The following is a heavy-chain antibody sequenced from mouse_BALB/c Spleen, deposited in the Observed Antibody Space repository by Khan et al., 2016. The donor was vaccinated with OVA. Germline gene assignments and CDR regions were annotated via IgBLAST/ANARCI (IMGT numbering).Heavy chain of an antibody. Sequence: QVQLKESGPGLVAPSQSLSITCTVSGFSLTNYGVNWVRQPPGKGLEWLGVIWAGGSTNYNSALMSRLSISKDNSKSQVFLKMNSLQTDDTAMYYCARFYDPYYAMDYWGQGTSGTVSS. J-gene: IGHJ4*01. CDR1: GFSLTNYG. CDR3: ARFYDPYYAMDY. D-gene: IGHD2-3*01. CDR2: IWAGGST. V-gene: IGHV2-9*02.